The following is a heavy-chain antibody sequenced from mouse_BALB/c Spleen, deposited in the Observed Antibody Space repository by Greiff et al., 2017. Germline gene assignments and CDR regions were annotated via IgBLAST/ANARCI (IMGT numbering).Heavy chain of an antibody. Sequence: DVKLVESGGDLVKPGGSLKLSCAASGFTFSSYGMSWVRQTPDKRLEWVATISSGGSYTYYPDSVKGRFTISRDNAKNTLYLQMSSLKSEDTAMYYCARLGPKLAYWGQGTLVTVSA. CDR3: ARLGPKLAY. CDR2: ISSGGSYT. V-gene: IGHV5-6*02. D-gene: IGHD1-3*01. J-gene: IGHJ3*01. CDR1: GFTFSSYG.